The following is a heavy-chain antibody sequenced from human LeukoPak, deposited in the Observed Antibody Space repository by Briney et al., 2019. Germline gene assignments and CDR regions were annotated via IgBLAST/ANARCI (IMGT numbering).Heavy chain of an antibody. CDR3: ARVAVSGPTGWFDS. V-gene: IGHV3-48*01. CDR2: ISSSSSSI. J-gene: IGHJ5*01. CDR1: GFIFNTYS. D-gene: IGHD2-8*02. Sequence: GGSLRLSCAASGFIFNTYSMSWVRQAPGKGLEWISYISSSSSSIHYADSVKGRFTISRDNVDNVVYLEMNSLGAEDTATYYCARVAVSGPTGWFDSWGQGTLVIVSS.